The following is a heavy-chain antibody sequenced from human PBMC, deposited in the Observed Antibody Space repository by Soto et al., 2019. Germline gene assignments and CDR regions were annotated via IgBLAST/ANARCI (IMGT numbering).Heavy chain of an antibody. D-gene: IGHD3-3*01. CDR2: IIPILGIA. CDR1: GGTFSSYT. J-gene: IGHJ4*02. CDR3: ARGHPHRSGYHD. V-gene: IGHV1-69*02. Sequence: QVQLVQSGAEVKKPGSSVKVSCKASGGTFSSYTISWVRQAPGQGLEWMGRIIPILGIANYAQKFQGRVTITADKSTSTAYMELSSLRSEDTAVYYCARGHPHRSGYHDWGQGTLVTVSS.